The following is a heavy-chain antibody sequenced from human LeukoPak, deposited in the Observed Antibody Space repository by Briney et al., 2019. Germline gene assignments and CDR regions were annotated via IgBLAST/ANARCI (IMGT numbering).Heavy chain of an antibody. Sequence: GGSLRLSCVASRFTFSSYYMYWVRQAPGKGLEGVAFISDDGVKKYYADSVKGRFSISRDNYKKTLYLQMDSLRIEDTAVYYCARVWETQYYFDHWGRGTLVTVSS. CDR2: ISDDGVKK. D-gene: IGHD1-26*01. CDR3: ARVWETQYYFDH. V-gene: IGHV3-30-3*01. CDR1: RFTFSSYY. J-gene: IGHJ4*02.